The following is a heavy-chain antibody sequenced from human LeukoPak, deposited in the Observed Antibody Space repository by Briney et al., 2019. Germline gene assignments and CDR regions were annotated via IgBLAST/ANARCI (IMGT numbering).Heavy chain of an antibody. CDR1: GGSFSGYY. Sequence: SETLSLTCAVYGGSFSGYYWSWIRQPPGKGLEWIGEINHSGSTNYNPSLKSRVTISVDTSKNQFSLKLSSVTAADTAVYYSARVPRSNDYGDYRGAFDIWGQGTMVTVSS. D-gene: IGHD4-17*01. J-gene: IGHJ3*02. CDR2: INHSGST. CDR3: ARVPRSNDYGDYRGAFDI. V-gene: IGHV4-34*01.